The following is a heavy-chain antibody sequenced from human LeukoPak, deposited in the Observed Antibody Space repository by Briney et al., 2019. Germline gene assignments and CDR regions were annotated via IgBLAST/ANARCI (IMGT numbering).Heavy chain of an antibody. CDR2: INPNSGGT. CDR1: GYTFISYY. J-gene: IGHJ4*02. Sequence: GASVKVSCKASGYTFISYYLHWVRQAPGQGLEWMGRINPNSGGTNYAQKFQGRVSMTRDTSISTAYMELSRLRSDDTAMYYCARDGSPFYDSSGYYYEVHWGQGTLVTVSS. CDR3: ARDGSPFYDSSGYYYEVH. V-gene: IGHV1-2*06. D-gene: IGHD3-22*01.